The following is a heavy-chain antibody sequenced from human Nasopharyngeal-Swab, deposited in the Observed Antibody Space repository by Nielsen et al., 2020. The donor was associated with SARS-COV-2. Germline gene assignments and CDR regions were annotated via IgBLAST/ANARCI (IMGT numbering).Heavy chain of an antibody. D-gene: IGHD4-17*01. J-gene: IGHJ4*02. V-gene: IGHV3-30*03. CDR3: ARDAPAHYGAFY. Sequence: GGSLRLSCAASGFTFSSFGMPWVRQAPGKGLEWVAFIAHDASNEYYGDSVKGRFPISRDSSKNTLYLQMDSLRGEDTAVYYCARDAPAHYGAFYWGRGTLVTVSS. CDR2: IAHDASNE. CDR1: GFTFSSFG.